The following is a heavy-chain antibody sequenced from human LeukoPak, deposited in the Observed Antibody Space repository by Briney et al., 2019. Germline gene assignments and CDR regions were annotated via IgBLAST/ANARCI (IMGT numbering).Heavy chain of an antibody. J-gene: IGHJ3*02. CDR1: GFTFSGYA. V-gene: IGHV3-33*08. CDR2: IYYDGSNI. Sequence: GGSLRLSCAASGFTFSGYAINWVRQAPGKGLEWVAFIYYDGSNIYYADYVKGRFTISRDISKNTLYLQMDRLRAEDTAIYYCARGGSGWEAFYISGQGTMVTVSS. D-gene: IGHD3-9*01. CDR3: ARGGSGWEAFYI.